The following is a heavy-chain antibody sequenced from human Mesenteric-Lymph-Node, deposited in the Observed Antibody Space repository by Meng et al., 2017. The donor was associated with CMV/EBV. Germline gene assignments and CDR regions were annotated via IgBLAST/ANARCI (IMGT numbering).Heavy chain of an antibody. V-gene: IGHV3-74*01. J-gene: IGHJ1*01. CDR3: ARDADVWSGNIFSH. D-gene: IGHD3-3*01. Sequence: ASGFIFSNYWMHWVRQAPGKGLVWVARISGDGSSITYADSVKGRFTISRDNSKNILSLQMNNLRVDDTALYHCARDADVWSGNIFSHWGQGALVTVSS. CDR1: GFIFSNYW. CDR2: ISGDGSSI.